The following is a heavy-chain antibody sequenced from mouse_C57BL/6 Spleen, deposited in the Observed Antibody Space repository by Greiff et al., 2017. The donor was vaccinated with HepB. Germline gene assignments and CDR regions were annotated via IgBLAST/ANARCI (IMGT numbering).Heavy chain of an antibody. D-gene: IGHD2-1*01. CDR3: ARVGNYEDAMDY. J-gene: IGHJ4*01. CDR1: GYTFTSYW. Sequence: QVQLQQSGAELVMPGASVKLSCKASGYTFTSYWMHWVKQRPGQGLEWIGEIDPSDSYTNYNQKFKGKSTLTVDKSSSTAYMQLSSLTSEDSAVYYCARVGNYEDAMDYWGQGTSVTVSS. V-gene: IGHV1-69*01. CDR2: IDPSDSYT.